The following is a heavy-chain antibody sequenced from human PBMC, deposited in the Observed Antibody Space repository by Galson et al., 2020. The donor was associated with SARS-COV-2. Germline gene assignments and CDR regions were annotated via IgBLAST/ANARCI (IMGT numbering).Heavy chain of an antibody. Sequence: GESLKISCAASGFTFSSYAMAWVRQAPGKGLEWVSLLNDRGDDTYYADSVKGRFTISRDNSKNTLFLQMNSLRAEDTAIYYCAKEGGSGWATDFFQHWGQGTLVTVSS. CDR2: LNDRGDDT. V-gene: IGHV3-23*01. CDR3: AKEGGSGWATDFFQH. CDR1: GFTFSSYA. J-gene: IGHJ1*01. D-gene: IGHD6-19*01.